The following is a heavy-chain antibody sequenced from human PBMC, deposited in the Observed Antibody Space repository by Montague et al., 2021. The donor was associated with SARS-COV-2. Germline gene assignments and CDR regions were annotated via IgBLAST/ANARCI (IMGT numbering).Heavy chain of an antibody. V-gene: IGHV3-11*01. J-gene: IGHJ6*02. CDR2: ISSGGTAT. CDR1: EFSFSDYY. CDR3: ARAPNYDVSTGYYYYAQDV. Sequence: SLSLSCSASEFSFSDYYMAWIRQAPGKGPEWVAYISSGGTATYYADSVRGRFTISRDNAKKSLHLQMNSLTAADAAVYYCARAPNYDVSTGYYYYAQDVWGQGTTVTVSS. D-gene: IGHD3-16*01.